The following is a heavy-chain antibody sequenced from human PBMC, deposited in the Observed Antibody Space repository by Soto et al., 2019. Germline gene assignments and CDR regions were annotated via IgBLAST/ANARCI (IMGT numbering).Heavy chain of an antibody. V-gene: IGHV4-39*01. D-gene: IGHD2-2*01. CDR2: IYYSGST. CDR1: GGSISSSSYY. CDR3: ARQEYQLLWDYYYYGMDV. Sequence: SETLSLTCTVSGGSISSSSYYWGWIRQPPGKGLEWIGSIYYSGSTYYNPSLKSRVTISVDTSKNQFSLKLSSVTAADTAVYYCARQEYQLLWDYYYYGMDVWGQGTTVT. J-gene: IGHJ6*02.